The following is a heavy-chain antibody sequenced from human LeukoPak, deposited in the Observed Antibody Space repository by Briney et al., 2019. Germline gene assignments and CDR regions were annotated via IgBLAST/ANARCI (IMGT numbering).Heavy chain of an antibody. D-gene: IGHD5-18*01. Sequence: ASVKVSCKASGGTFSSYAISWVRQAPGQGLEWMGGIIPILGTANYAQKFQGRVTITADESTSTAYMELSSLRSEDTAVYYCARDRIQLWTYYYYGMDVWGQGTTVTVSS. CDR2: IIPILGTA. CDR3: ARDRIQLWTYYYYGMDV. J-gene: IGHJ6*02. V-gene: IGHV1-69*13. CDR1: GGTFSSYA.